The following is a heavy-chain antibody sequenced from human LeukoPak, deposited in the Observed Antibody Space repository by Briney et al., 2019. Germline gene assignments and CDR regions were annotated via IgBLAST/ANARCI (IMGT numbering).Heavy chain of an antibody. CDR3: ARGARLPHDF. V-gene: IGHV4-34*11. CDR2: ISYSEST. Sequence: SETLSLTRAVYGGSFSGYYWSWIRQPPGKGLEWIGFISYSESTNYNPSLKNRVTISLDTSTNQFSLRLSSVTAADTAVYCCARGARLPHDFWGQGTTVTVSS. CDR1: GGSFSGYY. J-gene: IGHJ3*01.